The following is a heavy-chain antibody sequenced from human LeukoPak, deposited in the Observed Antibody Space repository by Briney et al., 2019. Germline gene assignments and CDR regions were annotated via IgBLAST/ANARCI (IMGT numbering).Heavy chain of an antibody. CDR1: GYPFSTYG. CDR2: ISTYNGDT. J-gene: IGHJ4*02. CDR3: ARDTNNEIDY. Sequence: ASVKVSCKTSGYPFSTYGVAWVRQAPGQGLEWMGWISTYNGDTQYSQKFQGRVALTRGTSTNTVHMELWSLRSDDTAVYYCARDTNNEIDYWGQGTLVIVSS. V-gene: IGHV1-18*01. D-gene: IGHD2-8*01.